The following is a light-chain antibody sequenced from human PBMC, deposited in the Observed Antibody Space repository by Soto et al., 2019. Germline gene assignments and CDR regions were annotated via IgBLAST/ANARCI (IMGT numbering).Light chain of an antibody. V-gene: IGKV1-5*03. CDR2: KAS. CDR3: QQYNSYIT. CDR1: QTISSW. Sequence: DIQMTQSPSTLSGSVGDRVTITCRASQTISSWLAWYQQKPGKAPKLLIYKASTLKSGVPSRFSGSGSGTEFTLTISSLQPDDFATYYCQQYNSYITFGQGTRLEN. J-gene: IGKJ5*01.